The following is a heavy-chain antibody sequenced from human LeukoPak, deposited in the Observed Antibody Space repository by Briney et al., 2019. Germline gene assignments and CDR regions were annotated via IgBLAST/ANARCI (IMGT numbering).Heavy chain of an antibody. J-gene: IGHJ3*02. CDR2: IYYSGST. D-gene: IGHD3-10*01. CDR1: GGSISSYY. Sequence: PSETLSPTCTVSGGSISSYYWSWIRQPPGKGLEWIGYIYYSGSTNYNPSLKSRVTISVDTSKNQFSLKLSSVTAADTAVYYCAREIGQRFGAFDIWGQGTMVTVSS. CDR3: AREIGQRFGAFDI. V-gene: IGHV4-59*01.